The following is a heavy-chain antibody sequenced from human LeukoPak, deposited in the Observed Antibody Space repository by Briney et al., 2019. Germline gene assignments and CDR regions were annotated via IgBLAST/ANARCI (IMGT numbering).Heavy chain of an antibody. J-gene: IGHJ4*02. Sequence: GGSLRLSCAASGFTLSNYWMSWVRQAPGKGLEWVANINQDSSEKYYVDSVKGRFTISRDNAKNSLYLQLNTLRPEDTAVYYCARDSRMGFDYWGQGTLVTVSS. CDR1: GFTLSNYW. CDR3: ARDSRMGFDY. D-gene: IGHD2-15*01. V-gene: IGHV3-7*01. CDR2: INQDSSEK.